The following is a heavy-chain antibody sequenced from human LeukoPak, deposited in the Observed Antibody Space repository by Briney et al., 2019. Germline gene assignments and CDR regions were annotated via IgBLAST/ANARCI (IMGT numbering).Heavy chain of an antibody. D-gene: IGHD4-17*01. CDR3: ARAKSTVSTYFDS. J-gene: IGHJ4*02. CDR1: GGSFSGYY. CDR2: INPGGTA. V-gene: IGHV4-34*01. Sequence: SETLSLTCAVHGGSFSGYYWAWIRQPPGKGLEWIGEINPGGTANYHPSLNRRVTISADTSNSQFSLELRSVTAADTAVFYCARAKSTVSTYFDSWGQGSLVTVSS.